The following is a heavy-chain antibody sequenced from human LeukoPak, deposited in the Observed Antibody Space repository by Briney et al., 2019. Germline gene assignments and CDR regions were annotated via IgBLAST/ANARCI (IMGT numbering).Heavy chain of an antibody. J-gene: IGHJ5*02. CDR2: INHSGST. CDR1: GGSFSGYY. CDR3: AREGTAMFQAS. D-gene: IGHD5-18*01. V-gene: IGHV4-34*01. Sequence: PSETLSLTCAVYGGSFSGYYWSWIRQPPGKGLEWIGEINHSGSTNYNPSLKSRVTISVDTSKNQFSLKLSSVTAADTAVYSCAREGTAMFQASWGQGPLVTVS.